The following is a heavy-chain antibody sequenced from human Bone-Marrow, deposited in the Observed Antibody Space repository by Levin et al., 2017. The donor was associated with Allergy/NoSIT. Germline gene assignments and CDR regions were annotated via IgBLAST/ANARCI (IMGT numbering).Heavy chain of an antibody. CDR1: GYTFTGYP. CDR2: INPNSGAT. Sequence: ASVKVSCRASGYTFTGYPIHWVRQAPGQGLEWMGRINPNSGATNYAQKFQGRVTMTRDTSIKTAYMDLASLRSDDTAVYYCARDTSNWSAFDYWGQGALVTVSS. V-gene: IGHV1-2*06. J-gene: IGHJ4*02. D-gene: IGHD6-13*01. CDR3: ARDTSNWSAFDY.